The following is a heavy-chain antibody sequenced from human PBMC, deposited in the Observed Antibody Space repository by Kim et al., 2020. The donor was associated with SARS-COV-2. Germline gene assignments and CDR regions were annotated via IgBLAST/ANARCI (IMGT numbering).Heavy chain of an antibody. CDR3: ARNPNIAAAGTYNWFDP. Sequence: ASVKVSCKASGYTFTSYYMHWVRQAPGQGLEWMGIINPSGGSTSYAQKFQGRVTMTRDTSTSTVYMELSSLRSEDTAVYYCARNPNIAAAGTYNWFDPWGQGTLVTVSS. J-gene: IGHJ5*02. D-gene: IGHD6-13*01. CDR2: INPSGGST. V-gene: IGHV1-46*01. CDR1: GYTFTSYY.